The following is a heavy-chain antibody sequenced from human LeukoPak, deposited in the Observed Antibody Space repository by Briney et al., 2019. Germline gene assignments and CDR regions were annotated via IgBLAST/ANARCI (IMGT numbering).Heavy chain of an antibody. CDR1: GDSISGSDYY. V-gene: IGHV4-39*01. D-gene: IGHD3-9*01. J-gene: IGHJ5*02. Sequence: PSETLSLTCTVSGDSISGSDYYWGWIRQPPGKGLEWIANIWYSGSAYYNPSLQSRVTITVDTSKNQFSLNVRSVTAADSAVYYCLKHAGGIILTWGRGTRVTVSS. CDR2: IWYSGSA. CDR3: LKHAGGIILT.